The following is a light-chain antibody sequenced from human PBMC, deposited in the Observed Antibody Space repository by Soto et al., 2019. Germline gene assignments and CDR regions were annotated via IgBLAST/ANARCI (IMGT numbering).Light chain of an antibody. CDR1: KLGDKY. J-gene: IGLJ2*01. CDR2: QDN. CDR3: QAWDSSTGV. Sequence: SYELTQPPSVSVSPGQTAIITCSGDKLGDKYASWYQQKPGQSPVVVIYQDNKRPSGIPERFSGSNSGNTATLAISGTQAMDEADYFCQAWDSSTGVFGGGTKLTVL. V-gene: IGLV3-1*01.